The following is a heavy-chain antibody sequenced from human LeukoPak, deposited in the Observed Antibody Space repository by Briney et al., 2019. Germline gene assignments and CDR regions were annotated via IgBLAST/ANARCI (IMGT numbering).Heavy chain of an antibody. CDR2: IYHSGST. V-gene: IGHV4-38-2*02. CDR1: GYSISSGYY. CDR3: ARVPPLRAAGQFDY. Sequence: SETLSLTCTVSGYSISSGYYWGWIRQPPGKGLEWIGSIYHSGSTYYNPSLKSRVTISVDTSKNQFSLKLSSVTAADTAVYYCARVPPLRAAGQFDYWGQGTLVTVSS. J-gene: IGHJ4*02. D-gene: IGHD6-13*01.